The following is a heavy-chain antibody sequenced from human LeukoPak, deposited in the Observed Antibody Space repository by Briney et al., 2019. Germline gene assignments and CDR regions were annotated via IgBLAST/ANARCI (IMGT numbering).Heavy chain of an antibody. CDR2: IKQDGSEK. D-gene: IGHD1-26*01. CDR3: ARDQGGSYLSGYFDY. J-gene: IGHJ4*02. Sequence: GGSLRLSCAASGFTFSSYWMSWVRQAPGKGLEWVANIKQDGSEKYYVDSVKGRFTISRDNAKNSLYLQMNSLRAEDTAVYYCARDQGGSYLSGYFDYWGQGALVTVSS. CDR1: GFTFSSYW. V-gene: IGHV3-7*01.